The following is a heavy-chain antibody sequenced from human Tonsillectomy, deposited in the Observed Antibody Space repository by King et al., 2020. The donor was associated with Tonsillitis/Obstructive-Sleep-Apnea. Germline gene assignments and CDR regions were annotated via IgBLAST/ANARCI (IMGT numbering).Heavy chain of an antibody. V-gene: IGHV4-59*01. CDR2: IYYSGST. Sequence: MQLQESGPGLVKPSETLSLTCTVSGGSISSYYWSWIRQPPGKGLEWIGYIYYSGSTNYNPSLKSRVTISVDTSKNQFSLKLSSVTAADTAVYYCARGGRGGVGATEYYFDYWGQGTLVTVSS. J-gene: IGHJ4*02. D-gene: IGHD1-26*01. CDR1: GGSISSYY. CDR3: ARGGRGGVGATEYYFDY.